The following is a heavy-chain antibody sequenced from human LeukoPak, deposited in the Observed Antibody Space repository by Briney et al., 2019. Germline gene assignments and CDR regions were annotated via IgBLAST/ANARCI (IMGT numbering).Heavy chain of an antibody. V-gene: IGHV5-51*01. CDR2: ICPGDSDT. CDR1: GYIFTSYW. CDR3: ARHGEDCSSTSCSEGAFDI. J-gene: IGHJ3*02. D-gene: IGHD2-2*01. Sequence: GESLKISCKGSGYIFTSYWIGWVRQMPGKGLEWMGIICPGDSDTRYSPSFQGQVTISADKSISTAYLQWSSLKASDTAMYYCARHGEDCSSTSCSEGAFDIWGQGTMVTVSS.